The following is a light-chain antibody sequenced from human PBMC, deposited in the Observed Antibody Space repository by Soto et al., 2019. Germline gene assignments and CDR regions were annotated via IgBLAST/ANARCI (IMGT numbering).Light chain of an antibody. CDR3: QQRSDWRLT. CDR1: QSLSSY. V-gene: IGKV3-11*01. CDR2: DAS. J-gene: IGKJ4*01. Sequence: EIGLTQSPATLSLSPGERATRACRASQSLSSYLAWYQQKRGQAPRLLIYDASKRATGIPARFSGSGSGTDFTLSISSLEPEDFAVYYCQQRSDWRLTFGGGTKVEIK.